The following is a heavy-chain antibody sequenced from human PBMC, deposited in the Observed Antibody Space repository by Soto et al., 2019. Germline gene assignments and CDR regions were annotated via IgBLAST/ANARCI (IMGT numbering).Heavy chain of an antibody. CDR1: GFDITSYR. J-gene: IGHJ6*03. Sequence: EVQLVDSGVGRVKPGGSLRLSCAASGFDITSYRMSWVRQAPGKGLEWDSSINDDSSYIYYAHSLRSRFTICRDNAKEPMYLQMNSLRTEDTAVYSCVRDFGWYLRSGYVDGWGDGATVNVSS. CDR3: VRDFGWYLRSGYVDG. CDR2: INDDSSYI. V-gene: IGHV3-21*02. D-gene: IGHD3-3*01.